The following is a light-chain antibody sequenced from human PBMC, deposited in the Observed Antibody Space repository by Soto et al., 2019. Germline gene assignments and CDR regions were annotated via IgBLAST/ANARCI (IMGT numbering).Light chain of an antibody. CDR2: GAS. CDR1: QSVSSSY. J-gene: IGKJ1*01. V-gene: IGKV3-20*01. CDR3: QQYGRTPWT. Sequence: EIVLTQSPGTLSLSPGDRATLSCRASQSVSSSYLAWYQQKHGQVPRLLIYGASSRATGIPDRFSVSGSGTDFSLTISRLEPEYCAVYYCQQYGRTPWTFGQGSKVEVK.